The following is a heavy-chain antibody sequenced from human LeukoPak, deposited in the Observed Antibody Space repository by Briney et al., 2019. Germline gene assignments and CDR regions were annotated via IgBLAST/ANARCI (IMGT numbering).Heavy chain of an antibody. D-gene: IGHD2-15*01. CDR2: IYTNGNT. J-gene: IGHJ3*02. V-gene: IGHV4-4*07. CDR3: ARVRMGPYAFDI. CDR1: GVSVSNFY. Sequence: KASETLSLTCTVSGVSVSNFYWSWIRQPAGKGLEWIGRIYTNGNTNYSPSLKSRVTMSADTSKSQLSLKLTSVTAADTAVYYCARVRMGPYAFDIWGQGTMVTVSS.